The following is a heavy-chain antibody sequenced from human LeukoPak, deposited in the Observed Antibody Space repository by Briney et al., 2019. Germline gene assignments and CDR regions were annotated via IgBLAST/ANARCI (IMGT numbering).Heavy chain of an antibody. CDR2: ISYDGSNK. J-gene: IGHJ4*02. CDR3: ARANTPFADY. CDR1: GFTFSSYD. V-gene: IGHV3-30*09. D-gene: IGHD2-2*02. Sequence: GGSLRLSCAAPGFTFSSYDMHWVRQAPGKGLEWVAVISYDGSNKYYADSVKGRFAISRDNSKNTVYLQMNSLRVDDTAVYYCARANTPFADYWGQGTLVTVSS.